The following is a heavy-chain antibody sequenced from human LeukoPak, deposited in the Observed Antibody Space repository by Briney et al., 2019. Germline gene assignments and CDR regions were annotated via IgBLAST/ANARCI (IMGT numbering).Heavy chain of an antibody. CDR1: GFTFSSYV. D-gene: IGHD3-22*01. CDR2: ISTSSSYI. V-gene: IGHV3-21*04. Sequence: GGSLRLSCAVSGFTFSSYVMSWVRQAPGKGLEWVSFISTSSSYIHNADSVKGRFTISRDNAENSLYLQMNSLRAEDTALYYCAKDGYYDSTGYIDYWGQGTVVTVSS. CDR3: AKDGYYDSTGYIDY. J-gene: IGHJ4*02.